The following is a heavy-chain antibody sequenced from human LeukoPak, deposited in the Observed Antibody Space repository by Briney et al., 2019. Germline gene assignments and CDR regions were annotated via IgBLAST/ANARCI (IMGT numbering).Heavy chain of an antibody. D-gene: IGHD5-18*01. J-gene: IGHJ4*02. V-gene: IGHV4-34*01. CDR2: INHSGST. CDR1: GGSFSGYY. CDR3: ARGGYSYGAGEPGGY. Sequence: SETLSLTCAVYGGSFSGYYWSWNRQPPGKGLEWIGEINHSGSTNYDPSLKSRVTISVDTSKNQFSLKLSSVTAADTAVYYCARGGYSYGAGEPGGYWGQGTLVTVSS.